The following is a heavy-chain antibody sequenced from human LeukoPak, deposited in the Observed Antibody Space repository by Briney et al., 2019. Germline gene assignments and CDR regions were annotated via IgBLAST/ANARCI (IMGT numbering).Heavy chain of an antibody. V-gene: IGHV4-4*09. CDR1: GGSISSYY. D-gene: IGHD3-22*01. CDR2: IYTSGST. J-gene: IGHJ5*02. CDR3: ARLYYDSNVWFDP. Sequence: SETLSLTCTVSGGSISSYYWSWIRQPPGKGLEWIGYIYTSGSTNYNPSLKSRVTISVDTSKNQFSLKLSSVTAADTAVYYCARLYYDSNVWFDPWGQGTLVTVSS.